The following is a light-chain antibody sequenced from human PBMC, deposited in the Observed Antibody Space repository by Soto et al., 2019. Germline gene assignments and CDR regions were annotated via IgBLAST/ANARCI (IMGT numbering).Light chain of an antibody. CDR2: DVS. CDR3: CSYAGSYTSL. V-gene: IGLV2-11*01. CDR1: SSDVGGYNY. Sequence: QSALTQPRSVSGSPGQSVTISCTGTSSDVGGYNYVSWYQQHPGKAPKLMTYDVSKRPSGVPDRFSGSKSGNTASLTISGLQAEDEADYYCCSYAGSYTSLFGGGTQLTVL. J-gene: IGLJ2*01.